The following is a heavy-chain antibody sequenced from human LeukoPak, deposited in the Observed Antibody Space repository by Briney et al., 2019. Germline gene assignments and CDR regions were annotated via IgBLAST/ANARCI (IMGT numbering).Heavy chain of an antibody. V-gene: IGHV4-59*11. J-gene: IGHJ3*02. D-gene: IGHD3-9*01. CDR3: ARDHPVADWAADI. CDR2: IDYRGSS. Sequence: PSETLSLTCSVSGGSISSHSWSWIRQAPGKGLEWIGYIDYRGSSNYNPSLKSRATISADPSKNQFSLKLTSVTAADTAIYYCARDHPVADWAADIWGRGTMVTVSS. CDR1: GGSISSHS.